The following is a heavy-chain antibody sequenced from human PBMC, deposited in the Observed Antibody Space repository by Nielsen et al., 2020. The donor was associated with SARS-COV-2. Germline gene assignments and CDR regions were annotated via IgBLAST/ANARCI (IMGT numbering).Heavy chain of an antibody. CDR3: ARYLTTLTPGRDYFDY. D-gene: IGHD4-17*01. V-gene: IGHV1-18*01. J-gene: IGHJ4*02. Sequence: KLQGRVTMTTDTSTSTAYMELTSLRSDDTAVYYCARYLTTLTPGRDYFDYWGQGTLVTVSS.